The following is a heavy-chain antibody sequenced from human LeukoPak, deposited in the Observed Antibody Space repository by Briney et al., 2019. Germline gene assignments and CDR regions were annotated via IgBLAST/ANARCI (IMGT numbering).Heavy chain of an antibody. CDR1: GFTFSSSW. D-gene: IGHD5-18*01. Sequence: GGSLRLSCAASGFTFSSSWMHWVRQAPGKGLVWVSRINSDGSSTSYADSVKGRFTISRDNAKNTLYLQMNSLRAEDTAVYYCGREDRLGYNYAYGMDVWGQGTTVTVSS. V-gene: IGHV3-74*01. CDR3: GREDRLGYNYAYGMDV. J-gene: IGHJ6*02. CDR2: INSDGSST.